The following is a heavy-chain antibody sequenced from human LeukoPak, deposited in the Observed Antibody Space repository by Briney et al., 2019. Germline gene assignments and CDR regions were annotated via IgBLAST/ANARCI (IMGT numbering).Heavy chain of an antibody. V-gene: IGHV3-30*18. CDR2: ISYDGSNK. D-gene: IGHD3-3*01. J-gene: IGHJ4*02. CDR1: GFTFSSYG. CDR3: AKEGSTYYDFWSGYFDY. Sequence: GGSLRLSCAASGFTFSSYGMHWVRQAPGKGLEWVAIISYDGSNKYYADSVKGRFTISRDNSKNTLYLQMNSLRAEDTAVYYCAKEGSTYYDFWSGYFDYWGQGTLVTVSS.